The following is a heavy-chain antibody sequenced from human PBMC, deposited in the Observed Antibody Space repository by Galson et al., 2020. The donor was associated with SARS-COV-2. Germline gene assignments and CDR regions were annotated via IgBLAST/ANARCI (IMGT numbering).Heavy chain of an antibody. V-gene: IGHV3-53*01. Sequence: SCVASGFTVSSNYMNWVRQAPGKGLEWVSVIYSGGSTDYADSVKGRFTISRDSSKNTVFLQMNSLRADDTAVYYCARVGFSSSWYPFDYWGQGTLVTVSS. CDR2: IYSGGST. CDR3: ARVGFSSSWYPFDY. J-gene: IGHJ4*02. D-gene: IGHD6-13*01. CDR1: GFTVSSNY.